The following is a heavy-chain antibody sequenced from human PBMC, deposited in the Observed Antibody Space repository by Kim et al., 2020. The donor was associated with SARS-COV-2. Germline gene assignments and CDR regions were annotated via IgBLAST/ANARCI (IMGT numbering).Heavy chain of an antibody. V-gene: IGHV4-31*03. Sequence: SETLSLTCTVSGGSISSGGYYWSWIRQHPGKGLEWIGYIYYSGSTYYNPSLKSRVTISVDTSKNQFSLKLSSVTAADTAVYYCATDIAAAGQFDYWGQGTLVTVSS. J-gene: IGHJ4*02. CDR1: GGSISSGGYY. CDR2: IYYSGST. CDR3: ATDIAAAGQFDY. D-gene: IGHD6-13*01.